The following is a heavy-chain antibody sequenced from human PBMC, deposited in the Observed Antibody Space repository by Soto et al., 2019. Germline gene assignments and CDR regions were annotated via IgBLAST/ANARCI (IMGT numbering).Heavy chain of an antibody. CDR3: ARLPGAAADPYYNNGMDV. CDR1: GFTFSSYS. Sequence: EVQLVESGGGLVQPGGSLRLSCAASGFTFSSYSMNWVRQAPGKGLEWVSYITDSSTTMYYADSVKGRFTISRDNARKDLYLQMNSLRDEDTAVYYCARLPGAAADPYYNNGMDVWGQGTTVTVSS. CDR2: ITDSSTTM. J-gene: IGHJ6*02. D-gene: IGHD6-13*01. V-gene: IGHV3-48*02.